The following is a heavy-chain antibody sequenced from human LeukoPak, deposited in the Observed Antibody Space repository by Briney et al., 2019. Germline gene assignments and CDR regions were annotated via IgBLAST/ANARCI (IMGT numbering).Heavy chain of an antibody. V-gene: IGHV3-64*01. CDR3: VRTIAVAVAFDY. Sequence: PGRSLRLSCAASGFTFSSYTMHWVRQAPGKGLEHVSAIGSNGGSTYHANSVKDRFIITRDNSKNTLYLQMGSLRAEDMAVYYCVRTIAVAVAFDYWGQGTLVTVSS. J-gene: IGHJ4*02. CDR2: IGSNGGST. D-gene: IGHD6-19*01. CDR1: GFTFSSYT.